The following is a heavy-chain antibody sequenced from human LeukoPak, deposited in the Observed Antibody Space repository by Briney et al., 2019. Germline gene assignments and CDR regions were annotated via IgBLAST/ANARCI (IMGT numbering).Heavy chain of an antibody. CDR1: GFTFEDYA. CDR3: VKGGTVTTSGWYFDL. J-gene: IGHJ2*01. V-gene: IGHV3-9*01. Sequence: GRSLRLSCVASGFTFEDYAMHWVRQAPGKGLEWVSGSSWNSGSKDYADSVKGRFTISRDNAKKSLYLQMNSLRAEDTALYYCVKGGTVTTSGWYFDLWGRGTLVTVSS. D-gene: IGHD4-17*01. CDR2: SSWNSGSK.